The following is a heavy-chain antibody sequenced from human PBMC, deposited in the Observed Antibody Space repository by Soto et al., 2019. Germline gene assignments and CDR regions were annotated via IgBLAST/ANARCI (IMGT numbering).Heavy chain of an antibody. Sequence: GGSLRLSCAASGFTFSNAWMSWVRQAPGKGLEWVGRIKSKTDGGTTDYAAPVKGRFTISRDDSKNTLYLQMNSLKTEDTAVYYCTTVFRLLWFGELLDSGDYWGQGTLVTVSS. CDR3: TTVFRLLWFGELLDSGDY. CDR2: IKSKTDGGTT. CDR1: GFTFSNAW. J-gene: IGHJ4*02. V-gene: IGHV3-15*01. D-gene: IGHD3-10*01.